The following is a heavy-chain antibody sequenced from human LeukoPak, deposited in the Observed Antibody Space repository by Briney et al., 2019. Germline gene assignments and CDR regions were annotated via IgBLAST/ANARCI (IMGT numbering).Heavy chain of an antibody. Sequence: PSVKVSCKASGYTFTDYYMHWVRQAPGQGLEWMGWINPNSGGTNYAQKFQGRVTMTRDTSISTAYMELSGLRSDDTAVYYCARGGDYYYYYMDVWAKRTSVTVSS. CDR3: ARGGDYYYYYMDV. V-gene: IGHV1-2*02. D-gene: IGHD3-16*01. CDR1: GYTFTDYY. CDR2: INPNSGGT. J-gene: IGHJ6*03.